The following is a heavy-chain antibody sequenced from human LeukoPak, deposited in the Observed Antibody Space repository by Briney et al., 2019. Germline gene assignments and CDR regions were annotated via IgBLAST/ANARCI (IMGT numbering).Heavy chain of an antibody. CDR3: ARSGGHDSYGLYVS. D-gene: IGHD5-18*01. CDR2: INPNDGTT. Sequence: ASVNVSYKASLYTFTHYFMHWVRQAPGQGREWVGVINPNDGTTSYAQRFQGRGTMTRDTSTSTVYMELSSLRSEDTSVYYCARSGGHDSYGLYVSWGQGTLLTVSS. CDR1: LYTFTHYF. J-gene: IGHJ5*02. V-gene: IGHV1-46*01.